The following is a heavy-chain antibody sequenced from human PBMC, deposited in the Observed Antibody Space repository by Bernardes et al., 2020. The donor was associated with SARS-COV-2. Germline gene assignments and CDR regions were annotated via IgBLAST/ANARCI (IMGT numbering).Heavy chain of an antibody. CDR3: ASEAGYCSSTSCYPHYGMDV. Sequence: SETLSLTCTVSGGSISSSSYYWGWIRQPPGKGLEWIGSIYYSGSTYYNPSLKSRVTISVDTSKNQFSLKLSSVTAADTAVHYCASEAGYCSSTSCYPHYGMDVWGQGTTV. D-gene: IGHD2-2*01. J-gene: IGHJ6*02. CDR2: IYYSGST. V-gene: IGHV4-39*01. CDR1: GGSISSSSYY.